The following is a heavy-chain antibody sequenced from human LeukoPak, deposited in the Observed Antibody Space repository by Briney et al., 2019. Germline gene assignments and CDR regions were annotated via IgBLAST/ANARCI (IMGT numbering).Heavy chain of an antibody. CDR2: INPNSGGT. CDR3: ARDAKGDPDD. CDR1: GYTVTGYY. D-gene: IGHD3-16*01. Sequence: VASVKVSCKASGYTVTGYYMHLVRQATGQGLEWMGWINPNSGGTNYAQKFQGRVTMTRDTSISTAYMELSRLRSDDAAVYYCARDAKGDPDDWGQGTLVTVSS. J-gene: IGHJ4*02. V-gene: IGHV1-2*02.